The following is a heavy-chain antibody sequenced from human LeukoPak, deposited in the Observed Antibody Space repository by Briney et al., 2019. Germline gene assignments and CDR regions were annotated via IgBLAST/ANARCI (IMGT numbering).Heavy chain of an antibody. CDR2: IFPGDSDT. CDR3: ATSESQTKFDY. V-gene: IGHV5-51*01. Sequence: GESLKISCKGSGYRFTTYWIGWVRQMPGKGLEWMGIIFPGDSDTTYNPSFQGQVTISADKSINTAYLQWSGLKASDTAMFYCATSESQTKFDYWGQGTLVTVSS. J-gene: IGHJ4*02. D-gene: IGHD1/OR15-1a*01. CDR1: GYRFTTYW.